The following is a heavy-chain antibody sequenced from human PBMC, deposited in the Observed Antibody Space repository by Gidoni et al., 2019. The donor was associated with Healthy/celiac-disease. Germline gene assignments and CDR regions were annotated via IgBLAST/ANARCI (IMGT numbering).Heavy chain of an antibody. V-gene: IGHV4-34*01. Sequence: QVQLQQWGAGLLKPSETLSLTCAVYGGSFSGYYWSWIRQPPGKGLEWIGEINHSGSTNYNPSLKSRVTISVDTSKNQFSLKLSSVTAADTAVYYCARGLADTAMVIGNWFDPWGQGTLVTVSS. D-gene: IGHD5-18*01. CDR1: GGSFSGYY. CDR3: ARGLADTAMVIGNWFDP. J-gene: IGHJ5*02. CDR2: INHSGST.